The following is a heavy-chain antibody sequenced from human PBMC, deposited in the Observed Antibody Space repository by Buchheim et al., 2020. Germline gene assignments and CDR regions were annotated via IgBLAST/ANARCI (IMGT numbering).Heavy chain of an antibody. CDR2: IYWNDDK. Sequence: QITLKESGPTLVKPTQTLTLTCTFSVFSLSTSGVGVGWIRQPPGKALEWLALIYWNDDKRYSPSLKSRLTITKDTSKNQVVLTMTNMDPVDTATYYCARGSSVRSWDYYYDSSGYNTFDYWGQGTL. CDR3: ARGSSVRSWDYYYDSSGYNTFDY. D-gene: IGHD3-22*01. V-gene: IGHV2-5*01. CDR1: VFSLSTSGVG. J-gene: IGHJ4*02.